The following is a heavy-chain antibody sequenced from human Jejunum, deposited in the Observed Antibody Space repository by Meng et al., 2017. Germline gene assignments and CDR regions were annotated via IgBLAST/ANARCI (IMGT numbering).Heavy chain of an antibody. V-gene: IGHV4-34*01. CDR2: IHQTGST. D-gene: IGHD2-21*01. J-gene: IGHJ5*01. Sequence: QLHLQRGGAGLLKPAETRSPTATVYSGSVPGYYWSWVRQSPGKGLEWIGEIHQTGSTNYSPSLQSRVTISIDTSKNEFSLELRSVTAADTAVYYCARYLWSRGLFDSWGQGTLVTVSS. CDR3: ARYLWSRGLFDS. CDR1: SGSVPGYY.